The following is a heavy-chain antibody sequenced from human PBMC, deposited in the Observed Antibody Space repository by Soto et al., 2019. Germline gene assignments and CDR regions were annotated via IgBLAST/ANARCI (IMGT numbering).Heavy chain of an antibody. CDR1: GGTFSSYA. D-gene: IGHD2-2*01. V-gene: IGHV1-69*13. CDR3: ARERDIVVVPAAIHYGMDF. J-gene: IGHJ6*02. CDR2: IIPIFGTA. Sequence: SVKVSCKASGGTFSSYAISWVRQAPGQGLEWMGGIIPIFGTANYAQKFQGRVTITADESTSTAYMELSSLRSEDTAVYYCARERDIVVVPAAIHYGMDFWGQGTTVTVSS.